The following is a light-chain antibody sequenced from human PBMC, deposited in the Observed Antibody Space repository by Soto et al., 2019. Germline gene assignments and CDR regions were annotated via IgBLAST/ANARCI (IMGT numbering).Light chain of an antibody. CDR2: NTS. V-gene: IGLV7-43*01. CDR3: LLYYAGPWV. J-gene: IGLJ3*02. Sequence: QAVVTQEPSLTVSPGGTVTLTCASSTGAVTSGHYPSWFQQKPGQAPRALIDNTSNKHSLTPARFSGSLLGGKAALTLSGVQPEDEAEYYCLLYYAGPWVFGGGTQLTVL. CDR1: TGAVTSGHY.